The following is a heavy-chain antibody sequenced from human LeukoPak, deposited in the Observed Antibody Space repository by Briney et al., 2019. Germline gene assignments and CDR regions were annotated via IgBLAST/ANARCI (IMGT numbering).Heavy chain of an antibody. CDR2: INHSGST. J-gene: IGHJ4*02. V-gene: IGHV4-34*01. CDR1: GGSFSGYY. CDR3: ARGLVGNLDY. D-gene: IGHD1-14*01. Sequence: SETLSLTCAVYGGSFSGYYRSWIRQPPGKGLEWIGEINHSGSTNYNPSLKSRVTISVDTSKNQFSLELSSVTAADTAVYYCARGLVGNLDYWGQGTLVTVSS.